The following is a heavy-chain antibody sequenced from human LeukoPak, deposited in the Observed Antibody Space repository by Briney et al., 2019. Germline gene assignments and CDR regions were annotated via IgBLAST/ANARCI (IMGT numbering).Heavy chain of an antibody. CDR2: MNPNSGNT. J-gene: IGHJ4*02. V-gene: IGHV1-8*01. CDR3: ARGLGENYYYDSSGYHEGDY. D-gene: IGHD3-22*01. Sequence: ASVKVSCKASGYTFTSYDINWVRQATGQGLEWMGWMNPNSGNTAYAQKFQGRVTMTRNTSISTAYMELSSLRSEDTAVYYCARGLGENYYYDSSGYHEGDYWGQGTLVTVSS. CDR1: GYTFTSYD.